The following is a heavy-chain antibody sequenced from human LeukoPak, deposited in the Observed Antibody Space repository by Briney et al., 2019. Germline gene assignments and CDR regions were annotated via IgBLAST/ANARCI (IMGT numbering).Heavy chain of an antibody. V-gene: IGHV3-43*02. CDR1: GFTFDDYA. D-gene: IGHD1-7*01. Sequence: GGSLRLSCAASGFTFDDYAMQWVRQAPGKGLEWVSLISGNGGNTYYADSVKGRFTISRDNSKNSLYLQMNSLRTEDTALYYCAKDISNWNSRHFDYWGQGTLVTVSS. CDR3: AKDISNWNSRHFDY. J-gene: IGHJ4*02. CDR2: ISGNGGNT.